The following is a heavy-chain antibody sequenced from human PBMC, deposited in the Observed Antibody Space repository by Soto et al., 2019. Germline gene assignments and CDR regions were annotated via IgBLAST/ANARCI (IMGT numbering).Heavy chain of an antibody. J-gene: IGHJ4*02. Sequence: EVQLVESGGGLVQPGGSLKLSCAASGFTFSGSAMHWVRQASGKGLEWVGRIRIKANSYATEYAASVKGRFTISRDDSSNTAYLQLNSLKTEDTAVYYCATNRPGYSYGYHGFDYWGQGTLVTASS. CDR1: GFTFSGSA. V-gene: IGHV3-73*01. D-gene: IGHD5-18*01. CDR2: IRIKANSYAT. CDR3: ATNRPGYSYGYHGFDY.